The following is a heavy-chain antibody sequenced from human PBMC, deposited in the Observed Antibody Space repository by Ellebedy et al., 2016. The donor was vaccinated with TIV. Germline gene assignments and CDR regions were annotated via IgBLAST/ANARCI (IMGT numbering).Heavy chain of an antibody. J-gene: IGHJ6*04. V-gene: IGHV3-48*01. CDR3: ARVWDTARGDV. CDR2: ISSSSSTI. CDR1: GFTFSSYS. Sequence: GGSLRLXXAASGFTFSSYSMYWVRQAPGKGLEWVSYISSSSSTIYYADSVKGRFTISRDNAKNSLYLQMNSLRAEDTAVYYCARVWDTARGDVWGKGTTVTVSS. D-gene: IGHD5-18*01.